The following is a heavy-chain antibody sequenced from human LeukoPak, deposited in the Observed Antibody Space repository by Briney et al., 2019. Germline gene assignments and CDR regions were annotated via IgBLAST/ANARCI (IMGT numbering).Heavy chain of an antibody. V-gene: IGHV4-59*12. CDR2: IYYSGST. CDR3: ARGRMVRGVKGGVYFDY. CDR1: GGSISSYY. Sequence: PSETLSLTCTVSGGSISSYYWSWIRQPPGKGLEWIGYIYYSGSTNYNPSLKSRVTISVDTSKNQFSLKLSSVTAADTAVYYCARGRMVRGVKGGVYFDYWGQGTLVTVSS. D-gene: IGHD3-10*01. J-gene: IGHJ4*02.